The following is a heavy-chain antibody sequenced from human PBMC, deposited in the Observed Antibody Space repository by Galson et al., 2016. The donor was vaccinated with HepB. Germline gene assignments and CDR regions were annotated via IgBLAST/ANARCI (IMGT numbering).Heavy chain of an antibody. D-gene: IGHD3-3*01. CDR2: VSGYNGNT. J-gene: IGHJ6*03. V-gene: IGHV1-18*04. CDR3: ARISPLTIFGVVPYYYYYYMDV. Sequence: SVKVSCKVSGYTFRSYGISWVRQAPGQGLQWMEWVSGYNGNTNYAQKFQGRVTMTTDTSTNTAYMEPRGLRFDDTAVYYCARISPLTIFGVVPYYYYYYMDVWGKGTTVTVSS. CDR1: GYTFRSYG.